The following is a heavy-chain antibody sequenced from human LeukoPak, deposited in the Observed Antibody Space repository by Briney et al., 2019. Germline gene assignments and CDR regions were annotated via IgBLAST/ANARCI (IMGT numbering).Heavy chain of an antibody. CDR1: GYTFTGYY. V-gene: IGHV1-2*02. CDR3: ARVDPGASSGSYKGDAFDI. Sequence: ASVKVSCKASGYTFTGYYMHWVRQAPGQGLEWMGWINPNSGGTNYAQKFQGRVTMTRDTSISTAYMELSRLRSDDTAVYYCARVDPGASSGSYKGDAFDIWGQGTMVTVSS. D-gene: IGHD1-26*01. CDR2: INPNSGGT. J-gene: IGHJ3*02.